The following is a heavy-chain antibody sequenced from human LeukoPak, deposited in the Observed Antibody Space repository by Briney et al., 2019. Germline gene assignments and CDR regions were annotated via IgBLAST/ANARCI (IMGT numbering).Heavy chain of an antibody. D-gene: IGHD3-22*01. J-gene: IGHJ4*02. Sequence: ASVKVSCKASGGTFSSYAISWVRQAPGQGLEWVGGIIPIFGTANYAQKFQGRVTITADESTSTAYMELSSLRSEDTAVYYCARAGAFYYDSSGYYEGSFDYWGQGTLVTVSS. CDR3: ARAGAFYYDSSGYYEGSFDY. CDR2: IIPIFGTA. V-gene: IGHV1-69*13. CDR1: GGTFSSYA.